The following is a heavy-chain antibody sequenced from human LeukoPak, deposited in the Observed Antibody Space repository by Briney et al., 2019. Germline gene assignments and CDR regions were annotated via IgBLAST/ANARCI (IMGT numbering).Heavy chain of an antibody. CDR2: IYTSGST. Sequence: SETLSLTCTVSGGSISSYYWSWIRQPAGKGLEWIGRIYTSGSTNYNPSLKSRVTMSVDTSKNQFSLELSSLTAADTAGYYCARGVSLGYCSGGSCYNRFDAWGQGTLVTVSS. V-gene: IGHV4-4*07. D-gene: IGHD2-15*01. CDR3: ARGVSLGYCSGGSCYNRFDA. CDR1: GGSISSYY. J-gene: IGHJ5*02.